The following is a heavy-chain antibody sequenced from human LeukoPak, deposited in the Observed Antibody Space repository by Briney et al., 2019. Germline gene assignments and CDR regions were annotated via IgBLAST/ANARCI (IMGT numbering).Heavy chain of an antibody. CDR3: ARDGAAVAGQVFWYFDL. J-gene: IGHJ2*01. CDR1: GFTFSTHG. D-gene: IGHD6-19*01. Sequence: PGGSLRLSCAASGFTFSTHGIQWVRQAPGKGLECVAFIWYDGTNKYYADSVKGRFTTSRDNSKNTLYLQMNSLRAEDTAVYYCARDGAAVAGQVFWYFDLWGRGTLVTVSS. CDR2: IWYDGTNK. V-gene: IGHV3-33*01.